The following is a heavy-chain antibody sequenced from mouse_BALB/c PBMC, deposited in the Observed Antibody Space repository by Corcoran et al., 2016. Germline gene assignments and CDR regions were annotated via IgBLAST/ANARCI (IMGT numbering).Heavy chain of an antibody. J-gene: IGHJ2*01. CDR1: GVNIKDTS. V-gene: IGHV14-3*02. CDR3: ARYYRYDGYYCDY. Sequence: EVKLQQSGAELVKPGASVKLSCTASGVNIKDTSMHWVKQRPEQGLEWIGRIDPANGNTKYDPKFQGKATITADTSSNTAYLQLSSLTSEDTAVYYCARYYRYDGYYCDYWGQGTTLTVSS. CDR2: IDPANGNT. D-gene: IGHD2-14*01.